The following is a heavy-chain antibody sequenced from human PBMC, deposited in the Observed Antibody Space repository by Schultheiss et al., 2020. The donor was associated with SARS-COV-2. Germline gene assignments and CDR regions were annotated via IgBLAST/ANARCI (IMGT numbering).Heavy chain of an antibody. Sequence: GGSLRLSCSASGLTFSNFAFHWVRQAPGKSLEYLSAINSNGDGTYYADSVMGRFTISRDNSQNTLSLQMNSLRPEDTAVYYCARDFGSDYVGYYGLDVWGQGTTVTVSS. CDR1: GLTFSNFA. CDR2: INSNGDGT. CDR3: ARDFGSDYVGYYGLDV. D-gene: IGHD4-23*01. J-gene: IGHJ6*02. V-gene: IGHV3-64*04.